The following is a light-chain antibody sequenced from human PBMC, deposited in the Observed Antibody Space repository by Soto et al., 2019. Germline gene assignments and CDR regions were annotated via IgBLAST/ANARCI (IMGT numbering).Light chain of an antibody. Sequence: EIVMTQSPATLSVSPGERATLSGRASRSVSSNLAWYQQKPGQTPKLLIYVASTRASGIPARFSGSGSGIEVTLTISSLQSEDFAVYYCQQYNVWPLTFGGGTKVEFK. CDR3: QQYNVWPLT. V-gene: IGKV3-15*01. CDR2: VAS. CDR1: RSVSSN. J-gene: IGKJ4*01.